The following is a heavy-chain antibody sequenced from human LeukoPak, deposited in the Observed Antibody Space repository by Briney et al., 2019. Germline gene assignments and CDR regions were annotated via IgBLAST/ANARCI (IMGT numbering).Heavy chain of an antibody. Sequence: PSETLSLTCIVSGGSISSSIYYWAWVRQPPGKGLEWIGTVFYNGATQYSPSLRSRVTISIDTSTNQFSLKLSSVTAADTAVYYCARDSSSSLRRRGYYGMDVWGQGTTVTVSS. V-gene: IGHV4-39*07. J-gene: IGHJ6*02. CDR2: VFYNGAT. CDR1: GGSISSSIYY. CDR3: ARDSSSSLRRRGYYGMDV. D-gene: IGHD6-13*01.